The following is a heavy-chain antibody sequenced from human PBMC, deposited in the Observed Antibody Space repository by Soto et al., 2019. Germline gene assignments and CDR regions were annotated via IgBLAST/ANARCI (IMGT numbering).Heavy chain of an antibody. V-gene: IGHV4-59*01. CDR2: IYYSGST. J-gene: IGHJ4*02. D-gene: IGHD2-15*01. CDR3: ARDSKRSRWSASNYFDY. Sequence: KTSETLSLTCTVSGGSISSYYWSWIRQPPGKGLEWIGYIYYSGSTNYSPSLKSRVTISVDTSKNQFSLKLSSVTAADTAVYYCARDSKRSRWSASNYFDYWGQGTLVTVSS. CDR1: GGSISSYY.